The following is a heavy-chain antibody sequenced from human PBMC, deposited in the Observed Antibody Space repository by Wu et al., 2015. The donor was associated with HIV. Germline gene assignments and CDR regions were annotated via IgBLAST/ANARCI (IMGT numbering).Heavy chain of an antibody. D-gene: IGHD6-19*01. Sequence: QVQLVQSGAEVKKPGSSVKISCKASGNTFNAINWVRQAPGQGLEWMGGIIPLFGTRDYAQVFQGRLTITTDESTSTAYMTLTSLTSEDTAVYYCARHSGGWHSGAEYIQHWGQGTLVTVSS. V-gene: IGHV1-69*05. CDR1: GNTFNA. CDR2: IIPLFGTR. CDR3: ARHSGGWHSGAEYIQH. J-gene: IGHJ1*01.